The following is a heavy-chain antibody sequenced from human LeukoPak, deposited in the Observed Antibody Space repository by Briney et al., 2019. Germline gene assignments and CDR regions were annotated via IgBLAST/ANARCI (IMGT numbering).Heavy chain of an antibody. CDR1: GGTFSSYA. D-gene: IGHD3-9*01. CDR2: IIPIFGTA. Sequence: SSVKVSCKASGGTFSSYAISWVRQAPGQGLEWMGGIIPIFGTANYAQKFQGRITITTDESTSTAYMELSSLRSEDTAVYYCARSVYYDILTHFDYWGQGTLVTVSP. J-gene: IGHJ4*02. CDR3: ARSVYYDILTHFDY. V-gene: IGHV1-69*05.